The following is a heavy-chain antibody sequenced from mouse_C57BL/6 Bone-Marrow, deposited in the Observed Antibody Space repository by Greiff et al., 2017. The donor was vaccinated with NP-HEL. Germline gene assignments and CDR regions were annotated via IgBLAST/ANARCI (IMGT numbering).Heavy chain of an antibody. CDR3: VRGRGNYHYFDY. D-gene: IGHD2-1*01. J-gene: IGHJ2*01. CDR2: IRSKSNNYAT. CDR1: GFSFNTYA. V-gene: IGHV10-1*01. Sequence: EVKLMESGGGLVQPKGSLKLSCAASGFSFNTYAMNWVRQAPGKGLEWVARIRSKSNNYATYYADSVKDRFTISRDDSESMLYLQMNNLKTEDTAMYYCVRGRGNYHYFDYWGQGTTLTVSS.